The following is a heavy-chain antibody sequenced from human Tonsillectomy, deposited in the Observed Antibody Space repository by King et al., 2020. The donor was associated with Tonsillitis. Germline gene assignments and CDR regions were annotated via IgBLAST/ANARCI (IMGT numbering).Heavy chain of an antibody. CDR2: ISYDGRNK. Sequence: VQLVESGGGVVQPGRSQRLSCVASGFTFSSYGMHWVRQAPGKGLEWVAVISYDGRNKYYADSVRGRFTISRDNSKNTLYLQMNSLRAEDTAVSYCVKDFSHSEILTGPPGDSYYMDVWGKGTTVTVSS. CDR3: VKDFSHSEILTGPPGDSYYMDV. V-gene: IGHV3-30*18. J-gene: IGHJ6*03. D-gene: IGHD3-9*01. CDR1: GFTFSSYG.